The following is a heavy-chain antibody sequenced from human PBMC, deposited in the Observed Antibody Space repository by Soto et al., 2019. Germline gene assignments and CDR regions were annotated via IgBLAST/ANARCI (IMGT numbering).Heavy chain of an antibody. CDR1: GYTFTSYY. J-gene: IGHJ3*02. CDR3: ARDQGMATTSDAFDI. CDR2: INPSGGST. D-gene: IGHD1-1*01. V-gene: IGHV1-46*01. Sequence: ASVKVSCTACGYTFTSYYMHWVRQAPGQGLEWMGIINPSGGSTSYAQKFQGRVTMTRDTSTSTVYMELSSLRSEDTAVYYCARDQGMATTSDAFDIWGQGTMVTVSS.